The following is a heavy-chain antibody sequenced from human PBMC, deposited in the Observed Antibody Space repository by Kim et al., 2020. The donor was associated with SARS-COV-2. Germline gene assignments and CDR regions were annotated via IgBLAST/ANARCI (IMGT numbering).Heavy chain of an antibody. CDR3: ARVPYGAQGYFDY. V-gene: IGHV3-21*01. CDR2: ISSSSSYI. J-gene: IGHJ4*02. D-gene: IGHD4-17*01. Sequence: GGSLRLSCAASGFTFSSYSMNWVRQAPGKGLEWVSSISSSSSYIYYADSVKGRFTISRDNAKNSLYLQMNSLRAEDTAVYYCARVPYGAQGYFDYWGQGTLVTVSS. CDR1: GFTFSSYS.